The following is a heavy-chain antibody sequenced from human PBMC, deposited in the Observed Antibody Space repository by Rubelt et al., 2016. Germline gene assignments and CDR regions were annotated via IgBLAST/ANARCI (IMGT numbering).Heavy chain of an antibody. CDR2: IKQDGSEK. Sequence: GKGLEWLANIKQDGSEKYYVDSVKGRFTISRDNAKNSLYLQMNSLRVEDTALYFCARRVEGMEHFDYWGQGTLVNVSS. CDR3: ARRVEGMEHFDY. J-gene: IGHJ4*01. D-gene: IGHD1-1*01. V-gene: IGHV3-7*01.